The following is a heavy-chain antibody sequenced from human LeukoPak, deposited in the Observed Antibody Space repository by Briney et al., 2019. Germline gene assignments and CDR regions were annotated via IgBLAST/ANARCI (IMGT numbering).Heavy chain of an antibody. CDR2: IYTSGST. CDR1: GGSISSGSYY. CDR3: ARGVLYYDILTGYLDYYMDV. V-gene: IGHV4-61*02. D-gene: IGHD3-9*01. J-gene: IGHJ6*03. Sequence: SETLSLTCTVSGGSISSGSYYWSWIRQPAGMGLEWIGRIYTSGSTNYSPSLKSRVTISVDTSKNQFSLKLSSVTAADTAVYYCARGVLYYDILTGYLDYYMDVWGKGTTVTISS.